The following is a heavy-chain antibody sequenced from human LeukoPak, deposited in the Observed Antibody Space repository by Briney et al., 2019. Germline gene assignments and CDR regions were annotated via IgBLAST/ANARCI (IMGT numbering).Heavy chain of an antibody. J-gene: IGHJ3*02. CDR1: GGSFSGYY. Sequence: PSETLSLTCAVYGGSFSGYYWSWIRQPPGKGLEWIGEINHSGSTNYNPSLKSRVTISVDTSKNQFSLKLSSVTAADTAVYYCASYDFWSGCLHGAFDIWGQGTMVTVSS. V-gene: IGHV4-34*01. CDR3: ASYDFWSGCLHGAFDI. D-gene: IGHD3-3*01. CDR2: INHSGST.